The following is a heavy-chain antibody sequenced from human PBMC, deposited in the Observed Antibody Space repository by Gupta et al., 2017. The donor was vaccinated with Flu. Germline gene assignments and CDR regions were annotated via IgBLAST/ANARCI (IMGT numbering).Heavy chain of an antibody. Sequence: QLVESGGGLLDPGGALDVSFKAAGFTFMANLLHWVRQATGKGLVWVSRIRFDGTATSYANSVKGRFTISRDNAKNTLYLQMNSLRAEDTALYYCAREVVNNWLDPWGQGTLVTVSS. CDR2: IRFDGTAT. D-gene: IGHD2-15*01. V-gene: IGHV3-74*01. CDR3: AREVVNNWLDP. CDR1: GFTFMANL. J-gene: IGHJ5*02.